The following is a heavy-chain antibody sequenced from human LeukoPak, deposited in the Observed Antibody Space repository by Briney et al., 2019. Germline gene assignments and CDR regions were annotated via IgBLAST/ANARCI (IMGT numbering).Heavy chain of an antibody. CDR3: ARSSGYYHDAFDI. Sequence: GGSLRLSCAASGFTFSSYWTHWVRQAPGKGLVWVSRIKSDGSSTSYADSVKGRFTISRDNAKNTLYLQMNSLRAEDTAVYYCARSSGYYHDAFDIWGQGTMVTVSS. CDR1: GFTFSSYW. D-gene: IGHD3-22*01. J-gene: IGHJ3*02. CDR2: IKSDGSST. V-gene: IGHV3-74*01.